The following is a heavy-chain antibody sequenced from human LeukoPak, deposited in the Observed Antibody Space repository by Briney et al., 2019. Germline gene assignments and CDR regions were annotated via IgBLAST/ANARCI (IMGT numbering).Heavy chain of an antibody. J-gene: IGHJ4*02. CDR1: GFTFSSYW. D-gene: IGHD3-10*01. CDR3: AREDYGSGSYDPDY. V-gene: IGHV3-7*01. CDR2: IKQDGSEK. Sequence: QSGGSLRLSCAASGFTFSSYWMSWVRQAPGKGLEWVANIKQDGSEKYYVDSVKGRFTISRDNAKNSLYLQMNSLRAKDTAVYYCAREDYGSGSYDPDYWGQGTLVTVSS.